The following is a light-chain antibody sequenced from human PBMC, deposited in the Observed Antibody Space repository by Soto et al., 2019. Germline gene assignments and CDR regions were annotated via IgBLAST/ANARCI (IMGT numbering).Light chain of an antibody. Sequence: DIQMTQSPSSLSASVGDRVTITCRASQSISSYLNWYQQKPGKAPKLLIYAASSLQSGVPSRFSGSGSGTDFALTISSLQPEDFATYNCQQSYSTPYTFGQGTKLEIK. CDR3: QQSYSTPYT. V-gene: IGKV1-39*01. CDR1: QSISSY. J-gene: IGKJ2*01. CDR2: AAS.